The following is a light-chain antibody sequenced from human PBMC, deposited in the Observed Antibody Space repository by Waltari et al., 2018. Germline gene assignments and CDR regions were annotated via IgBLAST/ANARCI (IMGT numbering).Light chain of an antibody. CDR2: GAS. V-gene: IGKV3-20*01. Sequence: ELVLTQSPGTLSLSPGDRATLSCRASQSVSSNYLAWYQQKPGQAPRLLLYGASSRATGIPDKFSGSGSGTDFTLTINRLEPEDFAVYYCQQYGRSPLTFGGGTKVEIK. CDR1: QSVSSNY. J-gene: IGKJ4*01. CDR3: QQYGRSPLT.